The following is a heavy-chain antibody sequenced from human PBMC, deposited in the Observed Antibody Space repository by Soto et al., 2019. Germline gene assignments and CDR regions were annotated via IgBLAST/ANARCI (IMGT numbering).Heavy chain of an antibody. CDR3: ARGNQYYYGSGTYYNDWFEP. CDR2: INHSGST. V-gene: IGHV4-34*01. D-gene: IGHD3-10*01. Sequence: PSETLSLTCAVYGGSFSGYYWSWIRQPPGKGLEWIGEINHSGSTNYNPSLKSRVTISVDTSKNQFSLKLSSVTAADTAVYYCARGNQYYYGSGTYYNDWFEPWGQGTLVTGSS. CDR1: GGSFSGYY. J-gene: IGHJ5*02.